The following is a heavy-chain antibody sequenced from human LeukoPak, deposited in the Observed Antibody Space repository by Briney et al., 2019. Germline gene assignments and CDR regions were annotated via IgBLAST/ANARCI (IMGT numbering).Heavy chain of an antibody. V-gene: IGHV3-21*04. Sequence: GGSLRLSCVASGFTFSTYSMNWVRQAPGKGLEWVSFISTSSNYIYYADSVKGRFTISRDNAKNSLYLQMNSLRPEDTALYYCSTGPRSLIYWGHGTLVTVSS. CDR2: ISTSSNYI. J-gene: IGHJ4*01. CDR1: GFTFSTYS. CDR3: STGPRSLIY.